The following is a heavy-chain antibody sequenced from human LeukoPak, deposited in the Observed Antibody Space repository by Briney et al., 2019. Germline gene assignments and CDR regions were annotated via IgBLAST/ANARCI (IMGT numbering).Heavy chain of an antibody. CDR3: ARRSSDLDLGLDY. D-gene: IGHD3-3*01. V-gene: IGHV1-3*01. CDR2: INAGNGNT. CDR1: GYTFTSYA. Sequence: GASVKVSCKASGYTFTSYAMHWVRQAPGQRIEWMGWINAGNGNTKYSQKFQGRVTITRDTSASTAYMELSSLRSEDTAVYYCARRSSDLDLGLDYWGQGTLVTVSS. J-gene: IGHJ4*02.